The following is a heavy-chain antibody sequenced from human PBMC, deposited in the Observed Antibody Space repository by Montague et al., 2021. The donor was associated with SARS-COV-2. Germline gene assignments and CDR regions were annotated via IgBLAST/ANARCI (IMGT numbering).Heavy chain of an antibody. Sequence: SETLSLTCSVSGDSISRYYWGWIRQSGGKGLEWIGRIYTGGYVNYNPALQSRVSMSVDTSKSQVSLNVTSVTAADTAVYYCARAIWHLDVWGRGILVTVSS. J-gene: IGHJ2*01. V-gene: IGHV4-4*07. CDR3: ARAIWHLDV. CDR2: IYTGGYV. CDR1: GDSISRYY.